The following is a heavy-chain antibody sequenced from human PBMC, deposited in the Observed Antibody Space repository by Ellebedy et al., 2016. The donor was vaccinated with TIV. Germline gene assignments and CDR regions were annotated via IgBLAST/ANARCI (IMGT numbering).Heavy chain of an antibody. V-gene: IGHV4-39*07. CDR3: ARDGPFMITFGGVIV. J-gene: IGHJ4*02. D-gene: IGHD3-16*02. CDR2: IYYSGST. Sequence: GSLRLXCTVPGGSISSSSYYWGWIRQPPGKGLEWIGSIYYSGSTYYNPSLKSRVTISVDTSKNQFSLKLSSVTAADTAVYYCARDGPFMITFGGVIVWGQGTLVTVSS. CDR1: GGSISSSSYY.